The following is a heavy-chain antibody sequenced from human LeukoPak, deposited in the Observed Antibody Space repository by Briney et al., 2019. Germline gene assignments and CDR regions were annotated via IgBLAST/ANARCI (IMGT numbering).Heavy chain of an antibody. V-gene: IGHV1-24*01. CDR3: ATSRTMVRGVIYFDFDY. Sequence: ASVNVSCKVSGYTLTELSMHWVRQAPGKGLEWMGGFDPEDGETIYAQKFQGRVTMTEDTSTDTAYMELSSLRSEDTAVYYCATSRTMVRGVIYFDFDYWGQGTLVTVSS. D-gene: IGHD3-10*01. J-gene: IGHJ4*02. CDR1: GYTLTELS. CDR2: FDPEDGET.